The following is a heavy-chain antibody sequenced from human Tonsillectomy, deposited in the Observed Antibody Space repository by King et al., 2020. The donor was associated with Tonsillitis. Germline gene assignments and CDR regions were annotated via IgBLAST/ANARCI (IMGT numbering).Heavy chain of an antibody. J-gene: IGHJ4*02. CDR3: ARDPIVGANFDY. CDR1: GFTFSSYE. V-gene: IGHV3-48*03. D-gene: IGHD1-26*01. Sequence: VQLVESGGGLVQPGGSLRLSCAASGFTFSSYEMNWVRQAPGKGLEWVSYISSSGNTIYYADSVKGRFTISRDNAKNSLYLQMNSLRAEDTAVYYCARDPIVGANFDYWGQGTLVTVSS. CDR2: ISSSGNTI.